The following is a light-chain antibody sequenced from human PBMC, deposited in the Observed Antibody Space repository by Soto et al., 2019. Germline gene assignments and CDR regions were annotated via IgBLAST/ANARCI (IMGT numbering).Light chain of an antibody. Sequence: QSVLTQHPSASGSPGQSVTISCNGTKSDIGVYDFVSWYQHHPGKAPRLIIYEVVQRPSGVPDRFSGSKSGNTASLTVSGLQAADEADYFCKSYAGSNTYVFGSGTKVTVL. CDR2: EVV. CDR1: KSDIGVYDF. CDR3: KSYAGSNTYV. J-gene: IGLJ1*01. V-gene: IGLV2-8*01.